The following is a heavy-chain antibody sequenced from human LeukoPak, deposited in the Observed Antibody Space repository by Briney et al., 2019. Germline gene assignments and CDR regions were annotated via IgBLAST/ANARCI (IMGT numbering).Heavy chain of an antibody. CDR1: GYTLNEVS. CDR3: ATENFGLGSPFDP. V-gene: IGHV1-24*01. J-gene: IGHJ5*02. CDR2: FDPEDGER. D-gene: IGHD3-16*01. Sequence: ASVKVSCKVAGYTLNEVSMHWVRQAPGKGLEWMGGFDPEDGERIYAQKFQGRVTMTEDTSTDTAYMELSSLTSEDTAMYYCATENFGLGSPFDPWGQRTLVTVSS.